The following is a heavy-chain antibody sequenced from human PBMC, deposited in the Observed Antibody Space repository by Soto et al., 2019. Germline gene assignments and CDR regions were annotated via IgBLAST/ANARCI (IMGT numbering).Heavy chain of an antibody. V-gene: IGHV3-33*01. CDR2: IWYDASKQ. Sequence: QVQLVESGGGVVQPGRSLRLSCETSGFSFSVYGMHWVRQAPGKGLEWVAVIWYDASKQFYAPSVEGRFTISRDNSKAILYLQMNSLRAEDTAVYYCAAWAEGATEVHWGQGTLVTVSS. D-gene: IGHD2-15*01. CDR1: GFSFSVYG. J-gene: IGHJ4*02. CDR3: AAWAEGATEVH.